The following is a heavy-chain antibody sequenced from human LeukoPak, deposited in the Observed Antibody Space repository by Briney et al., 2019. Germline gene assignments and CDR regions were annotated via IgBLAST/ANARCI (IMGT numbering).Heavy chain of an antibody. CDR1: GYTFTSYA. Sequence: ASVKVSCKASGYTFTSYAMHWVRQAPGQRLEWMGWINAGNGNTKYSQKFQGRVTITRDTSASTAYMELSSLRSEDTAVYYCARSSIAVAGTTLDYWGQGTLVTVSS. J-gene: IGHJ4*02. V-gene: IGHV1-3*01. CDR2: INAGNGNT. CDR3: ARSSIAVAGTTLDY. D-gene: IGHD6-19*01.